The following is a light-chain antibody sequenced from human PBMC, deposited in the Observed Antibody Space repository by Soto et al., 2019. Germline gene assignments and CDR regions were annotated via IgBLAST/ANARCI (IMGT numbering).Light chain of an antibody. CDR1: SSDVGGYKY. Sequence: QSVLIQPASVSGSPGQSITISCTGTSSDVGGYKYVCWYQQHPGKVPKLMIYDVSKRPSGVSNRFSGSKSGNTASLTISGLQPEDEADYYCSSYRSDNTLSFGTGTKLTVL. V-gene: IGLV2-14*01. J-gene: IGLJ1*01. CDR2: DVS. CDR3: SSYRSDNTLS.